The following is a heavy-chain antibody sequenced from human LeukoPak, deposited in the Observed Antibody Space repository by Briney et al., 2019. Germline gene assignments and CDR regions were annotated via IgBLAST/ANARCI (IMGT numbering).Heavy chain of an antibody. Sequence: ASVKVSCKASGGTFSSYAISWVRQAPGQGLEWMGWISAYNGNTNYAQKLQGRVTMTTDTSTSTAYMELRSLRSDDTAVYYCARDRSLNKYYYDSSGYPNFDYWGQGTLVTVSS. J-gene: IGHJ4*02. CDR3: ARDRSLNKYYYDSSGYPNFDY. CDR1: GGTFSSYA. D-gene: IGHD3-22*01. CDR2: ISAYNGNT. V-gene: IGHV1-18*01.